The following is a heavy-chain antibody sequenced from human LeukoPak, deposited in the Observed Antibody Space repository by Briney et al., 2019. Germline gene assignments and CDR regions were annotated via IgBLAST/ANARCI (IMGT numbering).Heavy chain of an antibody. CDR3: ARGEYCSGGSCYEDWFDP. D-gene: IGHD2-15*01. CDR1: GYSFTSYW. Sequence: GESLKISCKGSGYSFTSYWIGWVRQMPGKGLEWMGIIYPGDSDTRYSPSFQGQVTISADKSISTAYLQWSSLKASDTAMYYCARGEYCSGGSCYEDWFDPWGQGTLVTVSS. CDR2: IYPGDSDT. J-gene: IGHJ5*02. V-gene: IGHV5-51*01.